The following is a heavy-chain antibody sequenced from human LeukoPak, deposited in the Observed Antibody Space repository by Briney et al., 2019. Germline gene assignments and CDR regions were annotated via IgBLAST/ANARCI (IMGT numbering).Heavy chain of an antibody. CDR1: GDSVSSNSAA. Sequence: SQTLSLTCAISGDSVSSNSAAWNWVRQSPWRGLECLGRTNYKSNWSYDYALSVKSRITTNPDTSKNQSSLQLNSVTPDDTAVYYCARGPQVVDYFYVDVWGKGTTVTVSS. J-gene: IGHJ6*03. D-gene: IGHD2-15*01. CDR2: TNYKSNWSY. V-gene: IGHV6-1*01. CDR3: ARGPQVVDYFYVDV.